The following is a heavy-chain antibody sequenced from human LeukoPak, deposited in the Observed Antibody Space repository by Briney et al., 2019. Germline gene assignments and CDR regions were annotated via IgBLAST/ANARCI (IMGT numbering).Heavy chain of an antibody. Sequence: PSETLSLTCTVSGASISSYYWSWIRQPPGKGLEWIGCMYYSGSTNYNPSLKSRVIISVDTSKNQFSLKLKSVAAADTAVYYCAREAASSSWYIDYWGQGTLVTVSS. CDR2: MYYSGST. V-gene: IGHV4-59*01. D-gene: IGHD6-13*01. J-gene: IGHJ4*02. CDR1: GASISSYY. CDR3: AREAASSSWYIDY.